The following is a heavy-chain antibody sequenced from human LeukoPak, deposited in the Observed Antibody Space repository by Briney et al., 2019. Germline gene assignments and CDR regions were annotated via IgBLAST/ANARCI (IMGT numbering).Heavy chain of an antibody. Sequence: ASVKVSCKASGCTFTGYYMHGVGQAPGQGREGMGWINPNSGGTNYAQKFQGRVTMTRDTSISTAYMELSRLRSDDTAVYYCARAYYDFLSGYSSIFWFDPWGQGTLVTVSS. CDR1: GCTFTGYY. D-gene: IGHD3-3*01. V-gene: IGHV1-2*02. CDR2: INPNSGGT. J-gene: IGHJ5*02. CDR3: ARAYYDFLSGYSSIFWFDP.